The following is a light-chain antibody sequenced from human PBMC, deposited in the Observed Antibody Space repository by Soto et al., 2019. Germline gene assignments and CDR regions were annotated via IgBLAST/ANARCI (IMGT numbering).Light chain of an antibody. CDR3: QQYNNCSWT. J-gene: IGKJ1*01. V-gene: IGKV3-15*01. CDR1: QTVSSN. Sequence: EIVMTQSPATLSVSPGERATLSCRASQTVSSNLAWYQQKPGQAPRLLIYDTSTRATGIPARFSGSGSGTEFTLTISSLQSEDFAVYYCQQYNNCSWTFGKGTKVQIQ. CDR2: DTS.